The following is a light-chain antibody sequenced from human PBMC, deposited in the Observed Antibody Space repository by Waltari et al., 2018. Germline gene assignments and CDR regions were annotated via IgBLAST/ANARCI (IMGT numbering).Light chain of an antibody. Sequence: QSVLTQSPSASGTPGQRVTISCSGSRSNIGSNYVYWYQQLPGTAPKLLIYRNNPRPSGVPDRFSGAKSGTSASLAISGLRSEDEADYYCAAWDDSLSGRVFGGGTKVTVL. CDR3: AAWDDSLSGRV. V-gene: IGLV1-47*01. CDR1: RSNIGSNY. J-gene: IGLJ3*02. CDR2: RNN.